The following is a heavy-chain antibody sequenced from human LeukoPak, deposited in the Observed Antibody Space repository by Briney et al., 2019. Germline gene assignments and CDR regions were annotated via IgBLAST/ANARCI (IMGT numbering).Heavy chain of an antibody. Sequence: GGSLRLSCAASGFTFSSYSMNWVRQAPGKGLEWVSSISSSSSYIYYADSVKGRFTVSRDNAKNSLYLQMNSLRAEDTAVYYCARGGDSGSSPGDYWGQGTLVTVSS. V-gene: IGHV3-21*01. CDR2: ISSSSSYI. J-gene: IGHJ4*02. CDR1: GFTFSSYS. CDR3: ARGGDSGSSPGDY. D-gene: IGHD1-26*01.